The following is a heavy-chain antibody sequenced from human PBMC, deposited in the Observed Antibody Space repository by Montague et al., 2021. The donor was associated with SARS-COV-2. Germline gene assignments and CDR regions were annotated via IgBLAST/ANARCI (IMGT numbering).Heavy chain of an antibody. CDR2: IYYSGST. J-gene: IGHJ3*02. Sequence: TLSLTCAVHGTSFSGYYWNWIRQHPGKGLEWIGYIYYSGSTYYNPSLKSRVTISVDTSKNQFSLKLSSVTAADTAVYYCARAKRFIVLMVYAMGAFDIWGQGTMVTVSS. CDR3: ARAKRFIVLMVYAMGAFDI. CDR1: GTSFSGYY. V-gene: IGHV4-31*11. D-gene: IGHD2-8*01.